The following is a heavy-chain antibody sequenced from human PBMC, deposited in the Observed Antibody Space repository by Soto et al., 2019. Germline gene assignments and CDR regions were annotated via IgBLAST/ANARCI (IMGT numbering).Heavy chain of an antibody. CDR3: ARDRLRYNWNDFPYYYYGMDG. V-gene: IGHV3-30-3*01. J-gene: IGHJ6*02. Sequence: QVQLVESGGGVVQPGRSLRLSCAASGFTFSSYAMHWVRQAPGKGLEWVAVISYDGSNKYYADSVKGRFTISRDNSKNPLDLQMTSRRAEDTAVYYGARDRLRYNWNDFPYYYYGMDGWGQGTTVTVSS. D-gene: IGHD1-1*01. CDR1: GFTFSSYA. CDR2: ISYDGSNK.